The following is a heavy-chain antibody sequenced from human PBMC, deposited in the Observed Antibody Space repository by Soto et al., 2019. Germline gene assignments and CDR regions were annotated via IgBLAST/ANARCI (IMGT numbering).Heavy chain of an antibody. D-gene: IGHD2-2*01. CDR1: GFTFSSFA. Sequence: EVQVLESGGGLVQPGGSLRLSCAGSGFTFSSFAMTWVRQAPGKGLEWVSTTRSNGEYTYYTDSVKGRFTVSRDNSKYALFLEMSSLRAEDTAIYYCAKDSQSVSVSAARVYGMDVWGQGTTVTVSS. V-gene: IGHV3-23*01. CDR3: AKDSQSVSVSAARVYGMDV. J-gene: IGHJ6*02. CDR2: TRSNGEYT.